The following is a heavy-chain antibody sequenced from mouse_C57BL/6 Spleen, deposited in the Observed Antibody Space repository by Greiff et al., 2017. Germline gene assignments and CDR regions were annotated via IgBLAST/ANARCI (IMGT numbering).Heavy chain of an antibody. J-gene: IGHJ3*01. CDR1: GYTFTSYW. Sequence: QVQLQQPGAELVRPGTSVKLSCKASGYTFTSYWMHWVKQRPGQGLEWIGVIDPSDSYTNYNQKFKGKATVTVDTSSSTAYMQLSSLTSEDSAVYYCARNTQLKLQGFAYWGQGTLVTVSA. CDR3: ARNTQLKLQGFAY. V-gene: IGHV1-59*01. CDR2: IDPSDSYT. D-gene: IGHD3-2*02.